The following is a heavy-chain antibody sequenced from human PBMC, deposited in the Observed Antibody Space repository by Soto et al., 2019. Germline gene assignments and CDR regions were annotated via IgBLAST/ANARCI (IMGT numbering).Heavy chain of an antibody. CDR2: SSGRDGKT. CDR3: AKVPTCGY. J-gene: IGHJ4*02. V-gene: IGHV3-23*04. CDR1: GFTFINSA. Sequence: EVQLVESGGDVVQPGGSLRLSCAASGFTFINSAMNWVRQAPGKGLEWVSVSSGRDGKTYYSDSVRGRFTISRDNSKSTLYLQMNSLRVEDTAVYYCAKVPTCGYWGQGTLGTVSS. D-gene: IGHD2-21*01.